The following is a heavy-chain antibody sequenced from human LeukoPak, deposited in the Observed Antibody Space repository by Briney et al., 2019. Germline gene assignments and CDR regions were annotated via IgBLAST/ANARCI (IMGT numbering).Heavy chain of an antibody. CDR3: ARVLLWFGEFSFDY. V-gene: IGHV1-3*01. D-gene: IGHD3-10*01. J-gene: IGHJ4*02. CDR2: INAGNGNT. CDR1: GYTFTSYA. Sequence: VASVTVSCTASGYTFTSYAMHWVRQAPGQRLEWMGWINAGNGNTKYSQKFQGRVTITRDTSASTAYMELSSLRSEDTAVYYCARVLLWFGEFSFDYWGQGTLVTVSS.